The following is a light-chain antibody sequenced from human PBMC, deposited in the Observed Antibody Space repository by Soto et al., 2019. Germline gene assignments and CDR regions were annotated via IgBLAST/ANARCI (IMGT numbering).Light chain of an antibody. CDR2: SKN. J-gene: IGLJ2*01. Sequence: QTVVTQPPSASGTPGQRVSISCSGSSSNIGSHTVNWYQQLPGTAPRLLIYSKNQRPSGVPDRFSGSESGTSASLAISGLQSGDEADYYCAAWDDSLNGVVFGGGTKVTVL. V-gene: IGLV1-44*01. CDR3: AAWDDSLNGVV. CDR1: SSNIGSHT.